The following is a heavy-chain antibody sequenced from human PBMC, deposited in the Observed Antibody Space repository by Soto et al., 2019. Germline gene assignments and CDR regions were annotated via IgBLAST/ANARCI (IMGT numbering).Heavy chain of an antibody. J-gene: IGHJ5*02. CDR3: ARDGIAAAGTSWFDP. V-gene: IGHV1-3*05. CDR2: INAGNGNT. Sequence: QVQLVQYGAEEKKPGASVKVSCKASGYTFTSHAMHWVRQAPGQRLEWMGWINAGNGNTKYSQKFQGRVTITTDTSASTAYMELSSLRSEDTAVYYCARDGIAAAGTSWFDPWGQGTLVTVSS. D-gene: IGHD6-13*01. CDR1: GYTFTSHA.